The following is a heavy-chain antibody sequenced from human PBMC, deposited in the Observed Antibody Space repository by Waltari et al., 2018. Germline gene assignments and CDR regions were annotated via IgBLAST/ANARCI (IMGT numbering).Heavy chain of an antibody. V-gene: IGHV1-2*06. J-gene: IGHJ4*02. D-gene: IGHD2-15*01. Sequence: QVQLVQSGAEVKKPGASVKVSCKASGYTFTGYYMHWVRQAPGQGLEWMGRINPNSGGTNYAQKFQGRVTMTRDTSISTAYMELSRLRSDDTAVYYCARDLLPCSGGSCYSFWGQGTLVTVSS. CDR2: INPNSGGT. CDR3: ARDLLPCSGGSCYSF. CDR1: GYTFTGYY.